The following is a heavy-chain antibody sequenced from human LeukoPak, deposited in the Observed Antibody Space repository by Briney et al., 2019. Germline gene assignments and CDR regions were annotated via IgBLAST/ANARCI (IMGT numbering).Heavy chain of an antibody. J-gene: IGHJ4*02. D-gene: IGHD4-17*01. CDR1: GYSISTGYY. V-gene: IGHV4-38-2*02. CDR2: IWHSGGS. Sequence: SETLSLTCAVSGYSISTGYYWGWIRQPPGKGLEWIGNIWHSGGSYYNPSLKSRVTISLDTSKNQFSLRLTSVTAADTAVYYCARDPSSTGYYWGQGILVIVSS. CDR3: ARDPSSTGYY.